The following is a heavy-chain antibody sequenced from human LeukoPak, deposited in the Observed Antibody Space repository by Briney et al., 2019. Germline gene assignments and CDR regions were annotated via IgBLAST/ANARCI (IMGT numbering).Heavy chain of an antibody. CDR3: ARWLAIDNWFDP. CDR2: IYYSGST. J-gene: IGHJ5*02. V-gene: IGHV4-59*08. D-gene: IGHD6-19*01. CDR1: GGSISSYY. Sequence: SETLSLTCTVSGGSISSYYWSWIRQPAGKGLEWIGYIYYSGSTNYNPSLKSRVTISVDTSKNQFSLKLSSVTAADTAVYYCARWLAIDNWFDPWGQGTLVTVSS.